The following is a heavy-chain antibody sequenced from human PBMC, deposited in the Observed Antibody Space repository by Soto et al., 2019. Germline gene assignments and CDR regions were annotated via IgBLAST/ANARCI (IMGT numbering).Heavy chain of an antibody. D-gene: IGHD1-26*01. CDR3: ARGLSGSYDA. Sequence: QLQLQESGPGLVKPSQTLSLTCAVSGGSISSGGYSWSWIRQPPGKGLEWIGYIYHSGSTYYNPSLKSRVTISVDRSKNQFSLKLSSVTAADTAVYYCARGLSGSYDAWGQGTLVTVSS. CDR2: IYHSGST. J-gene: IGHJ5*02. CDR1: GGSISSGGYS. V-gene: IGHV4-30-2*01.